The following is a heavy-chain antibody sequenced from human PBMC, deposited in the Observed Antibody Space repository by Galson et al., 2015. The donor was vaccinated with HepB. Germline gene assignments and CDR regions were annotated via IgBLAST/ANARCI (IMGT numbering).Heavy chain of an antibody. CDR3: ARWGGYSGYDDYYYGMDV. V-gene: IGHV5-51*01. CDR2: IYPGDSDT. D-gene: IGHD5-12*01. CDR1: GYSFTSYW. J-gene: IGHJ6*02. Sequence: QSGAEVKKPGESLKISCKGSGYSFTSYWIGWVRQMPGKGLEWMGIIYPGDSDTRYSPSFQGQVTISADKSISTAYLQWSSLKASDTAMYYCARWGGYSGYDDYYYGMDVWGQGTTVTVSS.